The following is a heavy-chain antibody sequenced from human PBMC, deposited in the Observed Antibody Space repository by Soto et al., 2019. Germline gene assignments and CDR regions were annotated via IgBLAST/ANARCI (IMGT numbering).Heavy chain of an antibody. CDR2: IFYSGTT. Sequence: QVQLQESGPGLVKPSQTLSLICTVSGASINSDDHIWNWVRQTPGKGLEWIGSIFYSGTTYYSPSLQSRLAISVDTSKNQFSLNLNSVTAADTAVYYCARGGVQRYTGKTDFFDFWGQGALVTVSS. J-gene: IGHJ4*02. CDR1: GASINSDDHI. V-gene: IGHV4-30-4*01. D-gene: IGHD3-9*01. CDR3: ARGGVQRYTGKTDFFDF.